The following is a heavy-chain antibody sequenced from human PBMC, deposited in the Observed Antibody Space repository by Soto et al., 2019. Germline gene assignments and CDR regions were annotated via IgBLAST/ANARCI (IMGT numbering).Heavy chain of an antibody. D-gene: IGHD1-26*01. J-gene: IGHJ4*02. CDR3: AKDESYSGSYYVLAYFDY. Sequence: PGGSLRLSWAASGFTFSSYAMSWVRQAPGKGLEWVSAISGSGGSTYYTDSVKGRFTISRDNSKNTLYLQMNSLRAEDTAVYYCAKDESYSGSYYVLAYFDYWGQGTLVTVSS. V-gene: IGHV3-23*01. CDR1: GFTFSSYA. CDR2: ISGSGGST.